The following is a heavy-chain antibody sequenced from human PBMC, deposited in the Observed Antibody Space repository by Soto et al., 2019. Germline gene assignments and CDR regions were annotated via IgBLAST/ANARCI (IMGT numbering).Heavy chain of an antibody. CDR3: ATHRSGRFLEWLPAASWAY. CDR1: GYTLTDLS. J-gene: IGHJ4*02. D-gene: IGHD3-3*01. CDR2: FDPDDGET. Sequence: QVQLVQSGAEVKKPGASVKVSCKVSGYTLTDLSMQWVRQAPGKWLDWMGGFDPDDGETIYAQKFQGRVTMTDDTATDTAYMELSSMRSEATAGYYCATHRSGRFLEWLPAASWAYWGQGTLVTVSS. V-gene: IGHV1-24*01.